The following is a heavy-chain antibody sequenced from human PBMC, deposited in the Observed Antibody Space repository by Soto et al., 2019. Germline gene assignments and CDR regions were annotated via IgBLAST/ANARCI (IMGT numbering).Heavy chain of an antibody. V-gene: IGHV5-10-1*01. CDR3: ARPFSPGIAAAGLV. Sequence: PGESLKISCKGSGYSFTSYWIGWVLQMPGKGLEWMGRIDPSDSYTNYSPSFQGRVTISADKSISTAYLQWSSLKASDTAMYYCARPFSPGIAAAGLVWGQGTTVTVSS. D-gene: IGHD6-13*01. J-gene: IGHJ6*02. CDR2: IDPSDSYT. CDR1: GYSFTSYW.